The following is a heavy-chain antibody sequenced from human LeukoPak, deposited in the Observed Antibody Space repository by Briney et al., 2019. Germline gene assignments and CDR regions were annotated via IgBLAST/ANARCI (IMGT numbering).Heavy chain of an antibody. J-gene: IGHJ5*02. CDR1: GFTFSSYG. CDR2: ISYDGSYK. CDR3: ARSTTVTTNNWFDP. D-gene: IGHD4-17*01. Sequence: GRSLRLSCAASGFTFSSYGMHWVRQAPGKGLEWVAVISYDGSYKYYADSVKGRFTISRDDSKNTLYLEMNSLRAEDTAVYYCARSTTVTTNNWFDPWGQGTLVTVSS. V-gene: IGHV3-30*03.